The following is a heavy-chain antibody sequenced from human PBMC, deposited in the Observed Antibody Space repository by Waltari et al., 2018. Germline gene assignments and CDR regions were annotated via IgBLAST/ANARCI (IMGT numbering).Heavy chain of an antibody. CDR3: ATAMYSSGWYVLYFDY. Sequence: QVQLVQSGAEVKKPGASVKVSCKVSGYTLTELSMHWVRQAPGKGLEWMGGCDHEDGETIYAQKFQGRVTMTEDTSTDTADMELSSRRSEDTAVYYCATAMYSSGWYVLYFDYWGQGTLVTVSS. J-gene: IGHJ4*02. D-gene: IGHD6-19*01. CDR1: GYTLTELS. V-gene: IGHV1-24*01. CDR2: CDHEDGET.